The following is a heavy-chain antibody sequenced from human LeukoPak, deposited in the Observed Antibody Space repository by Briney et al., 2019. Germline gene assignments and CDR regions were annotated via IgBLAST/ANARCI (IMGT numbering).Heavy chain of an antibody. CDR1: GYTFNKYV. CDR3: ATGSDIVVVVAANARSDAFDI. CDR2: ISADNGDT. D-gene: IGHD2-15*01. Sequence: GASVKVSCKASGYTFNKYVITWVRQAPGQGLEWMGWISADNGDTNYAQKLQDRVTMTTDASTSTAYMELRSLRSEDTAVYYCATGSDIVVVVAANARSDAFDIWGQGTMVIVSS. V-gene: IGHV1-18*01. J-gene: IGHJ3*02.